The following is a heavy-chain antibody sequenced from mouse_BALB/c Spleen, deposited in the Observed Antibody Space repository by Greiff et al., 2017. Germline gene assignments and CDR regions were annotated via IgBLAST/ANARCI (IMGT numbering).Heavy chain of an antibody. V-gene: IGHV14-3*02. D-gene: IGHD3-1*01. J-gene: IGHJ4*01. CDR1: GFNIKDTY. Sequence: VQLQQSGAELVKPGASVKLSCTASGFNIKDTYMHWVKQRPEQGLEWIGRIDPANGNTKYDPKFQGKATITADTSSNTAYLQLSSLTSEDTAVYYCARDRVTTPDAMDYWGQGTSVTVSS. CDR2: IDPANGNT. CDR3: ARDRVTTPDAMDY.